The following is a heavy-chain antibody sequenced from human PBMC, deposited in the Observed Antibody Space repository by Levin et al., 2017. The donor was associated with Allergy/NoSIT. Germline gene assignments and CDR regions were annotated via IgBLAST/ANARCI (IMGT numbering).Heavy chain of an antibody. V-gene: IGHV3-7*01. D-gene: IGHD2-21*02. CDR1: GFTFRSYW. CDR2: INRDGPEK. J-gene: IGHJ2*01. Sequence: PGGSLRLSCVASGFTFRSYWMSWIRQAPGKGLDWVANINRDGPEKYYIGSVEGRFTISRDNVENSLFLQMNSLRAEDTAVYYCARIVVVTATYWYFDVWGRGTLVTASS. CDR3: ARIVVVTATYWYFDV.